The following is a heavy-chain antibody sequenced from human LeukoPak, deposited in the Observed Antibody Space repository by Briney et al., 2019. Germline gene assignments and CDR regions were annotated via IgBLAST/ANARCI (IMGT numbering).Heavy chain of an antibody. D-gene: IGHD2-8*02. CDR1: GGSISSSSYY. Sequence: SETRSLTCTVSGGSISSSSYYWGWIRQPPGMGLERLGSIYYSGSTYYNPSLKSRVTISVDTSKNQFSLKLSSVTAADTAVYYCARYRWLPYWYFDLWGRGTLVTVSS. CDR2: IYYSGST. CDR3: ARYRWLPYWYFDL. J-gene: IGHJ2*01. V-gene: IGHV4-39*07.